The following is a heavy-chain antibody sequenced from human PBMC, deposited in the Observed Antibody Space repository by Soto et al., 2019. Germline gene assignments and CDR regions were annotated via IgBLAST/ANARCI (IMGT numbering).Heavy chain of an antibody. CDR3: ARDLGPAAMVYYYCMDF. CDR1: GFTFSSYG. Sequence: GGSLRLSCAASGFTFSSYGMHWVRQAPGKGLEWVAVIWYDGSNKYYADSVKGRFTISRDNSKNTLYLQMNSLRAEDTAVYYCARDLGPAAMVYYYCMDFWGQGTTVTVSS. CDR2: IWYDGSNK. D-gene: IGHD2-2*01. V-gene: IGHV3-33*01. J-gene: IGHJ6*02.